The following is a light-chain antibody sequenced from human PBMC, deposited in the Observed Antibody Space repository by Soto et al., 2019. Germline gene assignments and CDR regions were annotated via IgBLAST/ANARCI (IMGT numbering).Light chain of an antibody. CDR2: EVT. V-gene: IGLV2-14*01. CDR3: NSYTLSKTVI. J-gene: IGLJ2*01. CDR1: SSDVGAHDF. Sequence: QSALTQPASVSGSPGQSITISCSGTSSDVGAHDFVSWYQHHPDKAPKVIIFEVTKRPSGVSDRFSGSKTGNTASLTISGLQAEDEADSYCNSYTLSKTVIFGGGTKVTVL.